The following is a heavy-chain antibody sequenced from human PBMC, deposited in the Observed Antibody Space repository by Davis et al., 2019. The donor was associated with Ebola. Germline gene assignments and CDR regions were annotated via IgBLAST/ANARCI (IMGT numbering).Heavy chain of an antibody. V-gene: IGHV4-59*08. CDR3: ARQESQLHRYYFDS. J-gene: IGHJ4*02. D-gene: IGHD4-23*01. CDR1: GASIRSHY. CDR2: IYYTGTT. Sequence: GSLRLSCTVSGASIRSHYWSWIRQPPGKGLEWMGYIYYTGTTNFNPFLKSRVTLSVHTSENKFSLKLSSVTAADTAVYYCARQESQLHRYYFDSWGQGTLVTVSS.